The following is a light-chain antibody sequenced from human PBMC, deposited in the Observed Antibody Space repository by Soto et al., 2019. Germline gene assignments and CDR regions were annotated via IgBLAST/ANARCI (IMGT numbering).Light chain of an antibody. CDR3: QQRSVWPIT. CDR2: GAS. J-gene: IGKJ5*01. V-gene: IGKV3-11*01. CDR1: QSVRSSF. Sequence: IVMTQSPATLSVSPGERATLSCRASQSVRSSFLAWYQQKPGQAPSLLIYGASTRATGVPARFSGSGSGTDFTLTISSLEPEDFAVYYCQQRSVWPITFGQGTRLEI.